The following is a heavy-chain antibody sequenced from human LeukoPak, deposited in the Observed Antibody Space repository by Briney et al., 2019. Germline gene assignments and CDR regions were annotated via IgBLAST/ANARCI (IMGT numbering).Heavy chain of an antibody. CDR3: TRPAVGAVAGRDV. J-gene: IGHJ6*04. D-gene: IGHD6-19*01. Sequence: GGSLRLSCAASGFTFSGSAIHWVRQASGKGLEWVGRIRGNSNNYATAYAASVKGRFTISRDDSKNTAYLQMNSLKTEDTAVYYCTRPAVGAVAGRDVWGKGTTVTVSS. CDR1: GFTFSGSA. V-gene: IGHV3-73*01. CDR2: IRGNSNNYAT.